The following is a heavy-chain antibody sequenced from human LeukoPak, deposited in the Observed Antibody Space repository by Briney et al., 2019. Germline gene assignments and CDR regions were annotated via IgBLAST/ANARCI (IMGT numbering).Heavy chain of an antibody. Sequence: VQPGGSLRLSCVASGSTFSTSWVTWVRPAPGKGLEWVANIDKHGSGKYYVDSVKGRFAISRDYASNSVFLQMDSLRAEDTSVYYCARDAGWGYYDLWGQGTPVTVSS. J-gene: IGHJ4*02. CDR3: ARDAGWGYYDL. D-gene: IGHD1-26*01. CDR2: IDKHGSGK. CDR1: GSTFSTSW. V-gene: IGHV3-7*01.